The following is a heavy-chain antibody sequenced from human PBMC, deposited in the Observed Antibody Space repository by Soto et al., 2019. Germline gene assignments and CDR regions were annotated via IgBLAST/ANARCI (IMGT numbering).Heavy chain of an antibody. V-gene: IGHV1-8*01. CDR1: GYTFTSYD. CDR2: MNPNSGNT. J-gene: IGHJ4*02. CDR3: ARDPPTIASAGREDY. D-gene: IGHD6-13*01. Sequence: ASVKVSCKASGYTFTSYDINWVRQATGQGLEWMGWMNPNSGNTGYAQKFQGRVTITADESTSTAYMELRSLRSDDTAVYYCARDPPTIASAGREDYWGQGTLVTVSS.